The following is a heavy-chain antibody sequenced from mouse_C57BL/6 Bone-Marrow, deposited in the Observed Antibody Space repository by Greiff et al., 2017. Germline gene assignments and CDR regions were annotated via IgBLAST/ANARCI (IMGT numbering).Heavy chain of an antibody. J-gene: IGHJ3*01. CDR1: GFSLTSYA. V-gene: IGHV2-9-1*01. Sequence: VKLQESGPGLVAPSQSLSITCTVSGFSLTSYAISWVRQPPGKGLEWLGVIWTGGGTNYNSAPKSRLSTSKDNSKSQVFLKMNSLQTDDTARYYCAREDYGNYRGWFAYWGQGTLVTVSA. CDR3: AREDYGNYRGWFAY. D-gene: IGHD2-1*01. CDR2: IWTGGGT.